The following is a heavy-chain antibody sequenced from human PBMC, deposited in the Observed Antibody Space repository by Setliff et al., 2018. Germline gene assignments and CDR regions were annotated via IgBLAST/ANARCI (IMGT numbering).Heavy chain of an antibody. CDR1: GFRFTSFG. CDR3: ARDRDGHFQL. J-gene: IGHJ1*01. Sequence: ASVKVSCKTSGFRFTSFGFSWVRQAPGQGLEWMGWISPYSGESNYAQKFPDRLTVTADTSTKTTYMELRSLTSDDTAVYYCARDRDGHFQLWGRGTLVTVSS. V-gene: IGHV1-18*01. CDR2: ISPYSGES.